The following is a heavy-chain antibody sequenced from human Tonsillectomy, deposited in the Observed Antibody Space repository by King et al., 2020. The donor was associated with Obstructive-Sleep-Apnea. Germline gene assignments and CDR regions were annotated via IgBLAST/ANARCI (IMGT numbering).Heavy chain of an antibody. J-gene: IGHJ4*02. D-gene: IGHD2-15*01. CDR2: IYNVGNS. CDR1: VDSISSGDYY. V-gene: IGHV4-30-4*01. CDR3: AREYCSGGSCSLAY. Sequence: QLQESGPGLVKPSQTLSLTCTASVDSISSGDYYWRWIRQPPGKGLGWMGYIYNVGNSYYNPPLKSLATIAVDTTKNQFSLKLSSVTAAATAGYYCAREYCSGGSCSLAYWGQGTLVTVSS.